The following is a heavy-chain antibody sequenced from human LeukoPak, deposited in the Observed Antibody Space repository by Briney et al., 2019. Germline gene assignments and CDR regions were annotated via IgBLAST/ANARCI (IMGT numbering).Heavy chain of an antibody. V-gene: IGHV1-69*13. Sequence: GASVKVSCKASGYTFTGYYMHWVRQAPGQGLEWMGGIIPIFGTANYAQKFQGRVTITADESTSTAYMELSSLRSEDTAVYYCARDRDSGYDLGFDYWGQGTLVTVSS. J-gene: IGHJ4*02. CDR1: GYTFTGYY. CDR2: IIPIFGTA. D-gene: IGHD5-12*01. CDR3: ARDRDSGYDLGFDY.